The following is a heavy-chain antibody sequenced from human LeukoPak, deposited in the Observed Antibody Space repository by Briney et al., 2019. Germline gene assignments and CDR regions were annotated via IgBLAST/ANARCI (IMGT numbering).Heavy chain of an antibody. CDR1: GGSISSYY. CDR2: IYYSGST. CDR3: AGGSAYSYRTFDH. Sequence: SETLSLTCTVSGGSISSYYWSWIRQPPGKGLEWIGYIYYSGSTNYNPSLKSRVTISVDTSKNQFSLKLSSVTAADTAVYYCAGGSAYSYRTFDHWGQSPLVTLSS. D-gene: IGHD5-18*01. V-gene: IGHV4-59*01. J-gene: IGHJ4*02.